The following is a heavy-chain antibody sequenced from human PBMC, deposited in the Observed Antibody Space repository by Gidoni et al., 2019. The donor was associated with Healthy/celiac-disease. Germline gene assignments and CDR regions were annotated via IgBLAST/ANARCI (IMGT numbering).Heavy chain of an antibody. D-gene: IGHD6-13*01. Sequence: EVQLVESGGGLVKPGGSLRLSCAASGFTFSSYSMNWVRQAPGKGLEWVSSISSSSSYIYYADSVKGRFTISRDNAKNSLYLQMNSLRAEDTAVYYCARALQKSSWSTNYYYYGMDVWGQGTTVTVSS. CDR1: GFTFSSYS. CDR2: ISSSSSYI. V-gene: IGHV3-21*01. J-gene: IGHJ6*02. CDR3: ARALQKSSWSTNYYYYGMDV.